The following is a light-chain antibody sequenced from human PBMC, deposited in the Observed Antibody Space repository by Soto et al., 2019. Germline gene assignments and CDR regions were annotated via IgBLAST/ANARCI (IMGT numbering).Light chain of an antibody. V-gene: IGLV3-21*02. J-gene: IGLJ2*01. CDR3: HVWDGSSDHVV. Sequence: SYELTQPPSVSVAPGQTARITCGGNNIGSKNVLWYQQKPGQAPVLVVYDDSDRPSGIPERFSGSNSGNTATLTISWVEAGDEADYYCHVWDGSSDHVVFGGGTKLTVL. CDR1: NIGSKN. CDR2: DDS.